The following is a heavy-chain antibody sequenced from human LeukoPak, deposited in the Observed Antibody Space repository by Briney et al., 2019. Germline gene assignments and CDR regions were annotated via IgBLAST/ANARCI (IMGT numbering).Heavy chain of an antibody. D-gene: IGHD1-1*01. CDR1: GGSFSDYY. CDR3: ARVTGTLLRYMDV. CDR2: INHSGST. Sequence: PSETLSLTCAVHGGSFSDYYWSWLRQPPGKGLEWIGEINHSGSTNYNPSLKSRVTISVDTSKNQFSLKLSSVTAADTAVYYCARVTGTLLRYMDVWGKGTTVTVSS. J-gene: IGHJ6*03. V-gene: IGHV4-34*01.